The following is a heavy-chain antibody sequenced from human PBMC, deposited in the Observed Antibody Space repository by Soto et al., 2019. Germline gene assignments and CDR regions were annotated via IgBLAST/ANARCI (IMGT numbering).Heavy chain of an antibody. D-gene: IGHD2-2*01. V-gene: IGHV4-34*01. Sequence: PSETLSLTCAVYGGSFSGYYWSWIRQPPGKGLEWIGEINHSGSTNYNPSLKSRVTISVDTSKNQFSLKLSSVTAADAAVYYCARGFRIVVVPAAIFWWFDPWGQGTVVTVSS. CDR3: ARGFRIVVVPAAIFWWFDP. CDR1: GGSFSGYY. J-gene: IGHJ5*02. CDR2: INHSGST.